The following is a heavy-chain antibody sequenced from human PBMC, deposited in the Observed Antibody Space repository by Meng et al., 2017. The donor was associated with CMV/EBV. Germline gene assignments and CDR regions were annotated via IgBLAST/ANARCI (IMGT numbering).Heavy chain of an antibody. Sequence: QVHLQEAGPGLVKPSQTLSLTCTVSGGSISSGSYYWSWIRQPAGKGLEWIGRIYTSGSTNYNPSPKSRVTISVDTSKNQFSLKLSSVTAADTAVYYCASVQGLGVSWGQGTLVTVSS. CDR1: GGSISSGSYY. D-gene: IGHD3-10*01. J-gene: IGHJ4*02. CDR3: ASVQGLGVS. CDR2: IYTSGST. V-gene: IGHV4-61*02.